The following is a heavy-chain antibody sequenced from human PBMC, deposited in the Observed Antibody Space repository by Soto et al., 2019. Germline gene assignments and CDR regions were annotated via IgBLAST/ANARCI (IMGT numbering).Heavy chain of an antibody. CDR1: GFSFSTSGMG. D-gene: IGHD6-13*01. Sequence: QITLKESGPTLVKPTQPLTLTCTFSGFSFSTSGMGVGWIRQPPGKALEWLALIYWDDDKRYSPSLTSRLTITKDTPKNPVVLTMTNMDPLDTATYYCAHRRGGQQLLEVGSAFENWGQGLLVTVSS. CDR3: AHRRGGQQLLEVGSAFEN. V-gene: IGHV2-5*02. CDR2: IYWDDDK. J-gene: IGHJ1*01.